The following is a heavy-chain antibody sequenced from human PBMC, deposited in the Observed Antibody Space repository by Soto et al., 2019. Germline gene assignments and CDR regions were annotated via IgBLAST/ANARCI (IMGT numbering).Heavy chain of an antibody. J-gene: IGHJ4*02. CDR1: GFIFSNQA. CDR2: ISNSGGIT. V-gene: IGHV3-23*01. Sequence: GGSLRLSCEASGFIFSNQAMSWVRQAPGKGLEWVSGISNSGGITAYADSVKGRFTISRDNSRDTLYLQMNSLRAEDTAVYYCAALDFWSAYYPFDYWGQGTLVTVSS. D-gene: IGHD3-3*01. CDR3: AALDFWSAYYPFDY.